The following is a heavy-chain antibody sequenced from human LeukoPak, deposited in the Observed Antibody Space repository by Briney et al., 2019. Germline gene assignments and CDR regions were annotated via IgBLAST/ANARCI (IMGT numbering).Heavy chain of an antibody. V-gene: IGHV3-66*01. D-gene: IGHD2-21*02. CDR3: AKWGCSGSDCYPFDY. CDR2: IYSGGST. Sequence: GSLRLSCAASGFTVSSNYLSWVRQAPGKGLEWVSVIYSGGSTYYADSVKGRFTISRDNSKNTLYLQMNSLRAEDTAVYYCAKWGCSGSDCYPFDYWGQGTLVTVSS. J-gene: IGHJ4*02. CDR1: GFTVSSNY.